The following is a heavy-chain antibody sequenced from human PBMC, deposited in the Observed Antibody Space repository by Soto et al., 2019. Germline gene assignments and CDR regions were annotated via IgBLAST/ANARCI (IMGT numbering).Heavy chain of an antibody. CDR3: AREDYEYYYYGMDV. J-gene: IGHJ6*02. Sequence: PSETLSLTCTVSGGSISSGGYYWSWIRQHPGKGLEWIGYIYYSGSTYYNPSLKSRVTISVDTSKNQFSLKLSSVTAADTAVYYCAREDYEYYYYGMDVWGQGTTVSVSS. CDR2: IYYSGST. D-gene: IGHD4-17*01. V-gene: IGHV4-31*03. CDR1: GGSISSGGYY.